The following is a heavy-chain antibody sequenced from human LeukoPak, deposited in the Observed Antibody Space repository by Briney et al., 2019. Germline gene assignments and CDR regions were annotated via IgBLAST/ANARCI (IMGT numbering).Heavy chain of an antibody. Sequence: SVKVSCKASGGTFSSYAISWVRQAPGQGLEWMGGIIPIFGTANYAQKFQGRVTITTDESTSTAYMELSSLRSEDTAVYYCARVEDPYYYGSGSYFDYWGQGTLVTVSS. J-gene: IGHJ4*02. CDR2: IIPIFGTA. CDR1: GGTFSSYA. CDR3: ARVEDPYYYGSGSYFDY. D-gene: IGHD3-10*01. V-gene: IGHV1-69*05.